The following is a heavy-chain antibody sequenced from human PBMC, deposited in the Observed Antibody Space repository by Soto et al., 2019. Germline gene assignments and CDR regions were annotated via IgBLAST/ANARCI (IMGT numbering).Heavy chain of an antibody. CDR2: IIHIFNST. V-gene: IGHV1-69*06. CDR3: AREGRGKKAGYNGLVSLGY. D-gene: IGHD2-2*02. J-gene: IGHJ4*02. CDR1: GSRFSNYV. Sequence: SVKVSCKVSGSRFSNYVISWVRQAPGHGLEWLGRIIHIFNSTKYAQSFQGRVTITADKSTSTASLELSSLRSDDTAVYYCAREGRGKKAGYNGLVSLGYWGQGTLVTVSS.